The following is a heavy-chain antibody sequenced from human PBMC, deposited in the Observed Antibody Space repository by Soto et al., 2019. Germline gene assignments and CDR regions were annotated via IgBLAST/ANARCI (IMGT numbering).Heavy chain of an antibody. Sequence: ALRLSCADSGFTFSSYAPHWVRQAPFNVLEWVAFISYDGSNKYYADSVKGRFTISRDNYKNTLYLQMNSLRAEDTAVYYFARGAIPSLFKGYSYGTTPDYWGQGTLVTVSS. V-gene: IGHV3-30-3*01. CDR2: ISYDGSNK. CDR3: ARGAIPSLFKGYSYGTTPDY. J-gene: IGHJ4*02. CDR1: GFTFSSYA. D-gene: IGHD5-18*01.